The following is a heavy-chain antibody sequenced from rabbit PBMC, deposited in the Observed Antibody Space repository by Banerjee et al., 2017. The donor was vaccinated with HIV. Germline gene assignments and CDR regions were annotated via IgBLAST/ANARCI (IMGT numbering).Heavy chain of an antibody. Sequence: ASTYYATWAKGRFTISKTSSTTVTLQMTSLTAADTATYFCARSSSAYAGYDGLWGQGTLVTVS. CDR3: ARSSSAYAGYDGL. V-gene: IGHV1S40*01. CDR2: AST. D-gene: IGHD1-1*01. J-gene: IGHJ3*01.